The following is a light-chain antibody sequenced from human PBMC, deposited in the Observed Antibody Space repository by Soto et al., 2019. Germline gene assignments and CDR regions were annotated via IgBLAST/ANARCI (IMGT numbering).Light chain of an antibody. CDR1: SSDVGGYKY. J-gene: IGLJ1*01. Sequence: QSALTQPASVSGSPGQSITISCTGTSSDVGGYKYVSWYQQHPGKAPNLLIYDVTDRPSGVSNRFSGSTSGNTASLTISGLQAGDEADYYCSSYTSSTTLVFGTGTKLTVL. CDR2: DVT. V-gene: IGLV2-14*03. CDR3: SSYTSSTTLV.